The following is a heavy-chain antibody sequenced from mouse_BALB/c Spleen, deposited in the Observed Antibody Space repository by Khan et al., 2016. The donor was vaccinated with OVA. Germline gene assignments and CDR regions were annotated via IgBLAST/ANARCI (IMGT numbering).Heavy chain of an antibody. J-gene: IGHJ4*01. CDR3: ARPPYYPYNSMDY. CDR1: GFSLTNYG. CDR2: IWPDGST. Sequence: VKLMESGPGLVAPSQSLSITCTISGFSLTNYGIHWVRQPPGKGLEWLGVIWPDGSTTYNSALISRLTISKDNSKSQVFLKLNSLPTDDTAVYFCARPPYYPYNSMDYWGQGTSVTVSS. V-gene: IGHV2-6-1*01. D-gene: IGHD2-12*01.